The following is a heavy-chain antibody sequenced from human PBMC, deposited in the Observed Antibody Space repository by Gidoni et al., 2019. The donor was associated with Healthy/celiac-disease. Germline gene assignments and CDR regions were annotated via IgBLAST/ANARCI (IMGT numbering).Heavy chain of an antibody. Sequence: EVQLLESGGGLVQPGGSLRLSCAASGFTFSSYAMSWVRQAPGKGLGWVSAISGSGGSTYYADSVKGRFTISRDNSKNTLYLQMNSLRAEDTAVYYCANSPFTIFGVVIITGAFDIWGQGTMVTVSS. D-gene: IGHD3-3*01. CDR1: GFTFSSYA. CDR2: ISGSGGST. V-gene: IGHV3-23*01. J-gene: IGHJ3*02. CDR3: ANSPFTIFGVVIITGAFDI.